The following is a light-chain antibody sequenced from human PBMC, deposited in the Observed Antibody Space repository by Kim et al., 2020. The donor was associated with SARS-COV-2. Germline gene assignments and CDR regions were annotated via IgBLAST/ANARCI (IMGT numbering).Light chain of an antibody. Sequence: KTVTISCTRSSGSIASNYVQWYQQRPGSSPTTVIYGDNQRPSGVPDRFSGSIDSSSNSASLTISGLKTEDEADYYCQSYDSSNWVFGGGTQLTVL. CDR2: GDN. CDR1: SGSIASNY. V-gene: IGLV6-57*01. J-gene: IGLJ3*02. CDR3: QSYDSSNWV.